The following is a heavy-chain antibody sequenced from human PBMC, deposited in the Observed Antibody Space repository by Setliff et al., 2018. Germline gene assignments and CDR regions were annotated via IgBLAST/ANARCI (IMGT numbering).Heavy chain of an antibody. J-gene: IGHJ6*02. CDR3: ARDSRQWLEGGASGDMDI. D-gene: IGHD6-19*01. V-gene: IGHV1-69*06. CDR2: IIPLLETA. CDR1: GDTFSTYA. Sequence: SVKVSCKASGDTFSTYALSWVRQAPGQGLEWMGGIIPLLETAKYAQKFQGRVTSTADKSTSTGYMELSSLRSEDTACYYCARDSRQWLEGGASGDMDIWGQGTAVTVSS.